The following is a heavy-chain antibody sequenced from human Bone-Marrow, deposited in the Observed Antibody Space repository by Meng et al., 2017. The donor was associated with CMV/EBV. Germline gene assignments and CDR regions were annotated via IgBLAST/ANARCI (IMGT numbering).Heavy chain of an antibody. CDR1: GFTFDDYA. J-gene: IGHJ4*02. CDR2: ISWNSGSI. D-gene: IGHD2-2*01. V-gene: IGHV3-9*01. CDR3: AKAIEYCSSTSCYALLDY. Sequence: SLKISCAASGFTFDDYAMHWVRQAPGKGLEWVSGISWNSGSIGYADSVKGRLTISRDNAKNSLYLQMNSLRAEDTALYYCAKAIEYCSSTSCYALLDYWGQGTLVTVSS.